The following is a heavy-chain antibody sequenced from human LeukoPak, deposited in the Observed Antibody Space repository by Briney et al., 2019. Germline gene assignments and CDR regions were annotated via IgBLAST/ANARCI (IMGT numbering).Heavy chain of an antibody. Sequence: GGSLRLSCAASGFTFRNYWMGWVRQAPGKGLEWVANTKPDGSAEYYADSVRGRFTTSRDNANNFLYLQMNSLRAEDTAVYYCAREGGLNTAFDYWGQGTLVTVSS. V-gene: IGHV3-7*01. CDR1: GFTFRNYW. CDR3: AREGGLNTAFDY. D-gene: IGHD2-15*01. CDR2: TKPDGSAE. J-gene: IGHJ4*02.